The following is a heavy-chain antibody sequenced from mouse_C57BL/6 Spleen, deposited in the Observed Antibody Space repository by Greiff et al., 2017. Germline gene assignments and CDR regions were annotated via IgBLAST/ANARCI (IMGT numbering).Heavy chain of an antibody. D-gene: IGHD1-1*01. CDR2: ISDGGSYT. V-gene: IGHV5-4*01. CDR1: GFTFSSYA. Sequence: DVKLVESGGGLVKPGGSLKLSRAASGFTFSSYAMSWVRQTPEKRLEWVATISDGGSYTYYPDNVKGRFTISRDNAKNNLYLQMSHLKSEDTAMYYCARDRDYGGYAMDYWGQGTSVTVSS. CDR3: ARDRDYGGYAMDY. J-gene: IGHJ4*01.